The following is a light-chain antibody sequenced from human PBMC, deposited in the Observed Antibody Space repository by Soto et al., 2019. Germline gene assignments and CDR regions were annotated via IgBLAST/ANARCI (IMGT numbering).Light chain of an antibody. Sequence: QSVLTQPPSVSGAPGQRVTISCTGSSSNIGAGYDVHWYQHLPGTAPKLLIYGNSNRPSGVPDRFSGSKSGTSASLAITGLQAEDEADYYCQSYDSSLSVKRVFGTGTKVTVL. CDR3: QSYDSSLSVKRV. V-gene: IGLV1-40*01. J-gene: IGLJ1*01. CDR1: SSNIGAGYD. CDR2: GNS.